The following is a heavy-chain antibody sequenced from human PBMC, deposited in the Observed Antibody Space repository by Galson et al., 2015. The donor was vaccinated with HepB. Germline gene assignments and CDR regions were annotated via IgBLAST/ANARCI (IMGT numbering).Heavy chain of an antibody. D-gene: IGHD3-3*01. V-gene: IGHV3-11*01. CDR3: ARERVVIPPTGLDV. Sequence: SLRLSCAASGFTFSNYHMSWIRQAPGKGLEWVSYISSSGSTIYYADSVKGRFTISRDNTKNSLYLQMNTLRAEDTAVYYCARERVVIPPTGLDVWGHGTTVTASS. CDR2: ISSSGSTI. CDR1: GFTFSNYH. J-gene: IGHJ6*02.